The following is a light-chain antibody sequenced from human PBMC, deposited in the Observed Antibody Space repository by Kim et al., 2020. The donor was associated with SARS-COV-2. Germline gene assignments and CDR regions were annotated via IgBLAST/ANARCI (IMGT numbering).Light chain of an antibody. CDR3: QVWDSSSDHPAWV. Sequence: GRTTRIAGWGNNIGSRRWDWYRQKPGQAPVLVIYYDSDRPPGITERFSGSNSGNTATLTISRVEAGDEADYYCQVWDSSSDHPAWVFGGGTQLTVL. CDR2: YDS. J-gene: IGLJ3*02. V-gene: IGLV3-21*04. CDR1: NIGSRR.